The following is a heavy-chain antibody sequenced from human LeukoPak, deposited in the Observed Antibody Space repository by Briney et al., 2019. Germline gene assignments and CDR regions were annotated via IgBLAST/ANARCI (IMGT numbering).Heavy chain of an antibody. V-gene: IGHV3-30*02. CDR1: GFTFSSYG. J-gene: IGHJ4*02. CDR2: IRYDGSNK. CDR3: AKVEVRYYDSSGYSYFDY. D-gene: IGHD3-22*01. Sequence: GGSLRLSCAASGFTFSSYGMHWVRQAPGKGLKWVAFIRYDGSNKYYADSVKGRFTISRDNSKNTLYLQMNSLRAEDTAVYYCAKVEVRYYDSSGYSYFDYWGQGTLVTVSS.